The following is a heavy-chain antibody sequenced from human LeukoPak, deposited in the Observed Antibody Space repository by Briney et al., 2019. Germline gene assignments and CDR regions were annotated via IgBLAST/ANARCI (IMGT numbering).Heavy chain of an antibody. CDR1: GFSISDHY. D-gene: IGHD3-10*01. J-gene: IGHJ4*02. CDR2: VTSSGSST. CDR3: ARERRGSYYAFES. V-gene: IGHV3-11*01. Sequence: GGSLRLSCAASGFSISDHYMSWIRQSPGKGLEWISYVTSSGSSTKYADSVKSRFTISRDNAKNSVALQMDSLRAEDTAVYYCARERRGSYYAFESWGQGTLVTVSS.